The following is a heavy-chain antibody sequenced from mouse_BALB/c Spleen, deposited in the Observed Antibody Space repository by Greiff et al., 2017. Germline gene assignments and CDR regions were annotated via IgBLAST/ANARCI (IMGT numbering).Heavy chain of an antibody. CDR2: ISSGGSYT. J-gene: IGHJ3*01. CDR3: TREGLLPWFAY. V-gene: IGHV5-6-4*01. Sequence: EVQGVESGGGLVKPGGSLKLSCAASGFTFSSYTMSWVRQTPEKRLEWVATISSGGSYTYYPDSVKGRFTISRDNAKNTLYLQMSSLKSEDTAMYYCTREGLLPWFAYWGQGTLVTVSA. CDR1: GFTFSSYT. D-gene: IGHD2-3*01.